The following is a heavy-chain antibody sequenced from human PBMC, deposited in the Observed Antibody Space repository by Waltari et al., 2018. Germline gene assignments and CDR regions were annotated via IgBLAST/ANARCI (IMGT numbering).Heavy chain of an antibody. CDR2: IIPILGIA. Sequence: QVQLVQSGAEVKKPGSSVKVSCKASGGTFSSYAISWVRQAPGQGLEWMGGIIPILGIANYAQKFQGRVTITADESTSTAYMELSSLRSEDTAVYYCARDSPYSSSGYYYYYYMDVWGKGTTVTVSS. V-gene: IGHV1-69*04. J-gene: IGHJ6*03. D-gene: IGHD6-6*01. CDR3: ARDSPYSSSGYYYYYYMDV. CDR1: GGTFSSYA.